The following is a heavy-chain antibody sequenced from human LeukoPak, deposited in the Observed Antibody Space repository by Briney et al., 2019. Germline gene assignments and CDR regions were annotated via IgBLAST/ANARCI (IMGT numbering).Heavy chain of an antibody. V-gene: IGHV3-30*03. CDR2: ISYDGSNK. CDR3: ARAMTNYIWGSYRVTTFDY. D-gene: IGHD3-16*02. Sequence: GGSLRLSCAASGFTFSSYGMHWVRQAPGKGLEWVAVISYDGSNKYYADSVKGRFTISRDNAKNSLYLQMNSLRAEDTAVYYCARAMTNYIWGSYRVTTFDYWGQGTLVTVSS. J-gene: IGHJ4*02. CDR1: GFTFSSYG.